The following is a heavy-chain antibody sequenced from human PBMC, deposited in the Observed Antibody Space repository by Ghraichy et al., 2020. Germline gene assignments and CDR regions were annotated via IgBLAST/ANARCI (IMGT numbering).Heavy chain of an antibody. Sequence: SETLSLTCTVSGGSISSYYWSWIRQPPGKGLEWIGYIYYSGSTNYNPSLKSRVTISVDTSKNQFSLKLSSVTAADTAVYYCARHFRDGYNYWSLIFDYWGQGTLVTVSS. CDR1: GGSISSYY. J-gene: IGHJ4*02. CDR3: ARHFRDGYNYWSLIFDY. V-gene: IGHV4-59*08. D-gene: IGHD5-24*01. CDR2: IYYSGST.